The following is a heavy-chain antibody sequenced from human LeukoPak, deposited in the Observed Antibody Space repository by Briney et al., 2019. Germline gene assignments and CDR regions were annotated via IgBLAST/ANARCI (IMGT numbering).Heavy chain of an antibody. CDR1: GGPFSSYA. Sequence: SVKVSCKASGGPFSSYAISWVRQAPGQGLEWMGGIIPIFGTANYAQKFQGRVTITADESTSTAYMELSSLRSEDMAVYYCASQWTVTTSRFDYWGQGTLVTVSS. CDR2: IIPIFGTA. D-gene: IGHD4-17*01. CDR3: ASQWTVTTSRFDY. J-gene: IGHJ4*02. V-gene: IGHV1-69*01.